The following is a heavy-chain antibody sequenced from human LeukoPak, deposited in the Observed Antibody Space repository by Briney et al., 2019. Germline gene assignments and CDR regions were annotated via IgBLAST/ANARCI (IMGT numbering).Heavy chain of an antibody. J-gene: IGHJ6*04. CDR2: INAGNGNT. CDR1: GYTFTSYA. D-gene: IGHD3-10*01. V-gene: IGHV1-3*01. CDR3: ARALLWFGELLGDYYYGMDV. Sequence: ASVKVSCKASGYTFTSYAMHWVRQAPGQRLEWMGWINAGNGNTKYSQKFQGRVTITRDTSASTAYMELSSLRSEDTAVYYCARALLWFGELLGDYYYGMDVWGKGTTATVSS.